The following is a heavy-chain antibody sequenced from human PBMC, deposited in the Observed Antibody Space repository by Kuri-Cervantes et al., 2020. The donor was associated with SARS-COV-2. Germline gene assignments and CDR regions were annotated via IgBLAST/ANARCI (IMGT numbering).Heavy chain of an antibody. Sequence: ASVKVSCKASGYTFTGYYMHWVRQAPGQGLEWMGWINPNSGGTNYAQKFQGRVTMTRDTSISTAYMELSRLRSDDTAVYYCARFSSSSVGGYFDYWGQGTLVTVSS. CDR2: INPNSGGT. V-gene: IGHV1-2*02. D-gene: IGHD6-6*01. CDR3: ARFSSSSVGGYFDY. CDR1: GYTFTGYY. J-gene: IGHJ4*02.